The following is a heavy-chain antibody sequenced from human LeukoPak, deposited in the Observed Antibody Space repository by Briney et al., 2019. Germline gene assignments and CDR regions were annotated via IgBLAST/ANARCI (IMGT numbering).Heavy chain of an antibody. CDR3: VRGAASGSYYGLGV. Sequence: GGSLRLSCAASGFTFSNAWMTWVRQAPGKGLEWVGRIKSKTAGGTTDYAAPVKGRFTISRDDSKNTLYLQMNSLKTEDTALYYCVRGAASGSYYGLGVWGQGATVTVSS. D-gene: IGHD1-26*01. J-gene: IGHJ6*02. V-gene: IGHV3-15*01. CDR2: IKSKTAGGTT. CDR1: GFTFSNAW.